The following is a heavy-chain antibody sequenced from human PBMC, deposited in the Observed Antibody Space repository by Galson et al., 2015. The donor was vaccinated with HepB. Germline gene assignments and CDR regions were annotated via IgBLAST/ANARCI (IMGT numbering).Heavy chain of an antibody. V-gene: IGHV3-23*01. J-gene: IGHJ5*02. Sequence: SLRPSCAASGFTFSSYAMSWVRQAPGKGLEWVSAISGSGGSTYYADSVKGRFTISRDNSKNTLYLQMNSLRAEDTAVYYCAKDANYDFWSGYYMDWFDPWGQGTLVTVSS. CDR1: GFTFSSYA. CDR2: ISGSGGST. CDR3: AKDANYDFWSGYYMDWFDP. D-gene: IGHD3-3*01.